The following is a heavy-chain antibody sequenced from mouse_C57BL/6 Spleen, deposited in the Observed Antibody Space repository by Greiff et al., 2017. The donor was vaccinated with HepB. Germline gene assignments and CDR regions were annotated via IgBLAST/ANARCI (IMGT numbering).Heavy chain of an antibody. D-gene: IGHD1-1*01. CDR3: ARFPHYYGSSYWYVDV. Sequence: ELQLQQSGPELVKPGASVKIPCKASGYTFTDYNMDWVKQSHGKSLEWIGDINPNNGGTIYNQKFKGKATLTVDKSSSTAYMELRSLTSEDTAVYYCARFPHYYGSSYWYVDVWGTGTTVTVSS. CDR1: GYTFTDYN. V-gene: IGHV1-18*01. CDR2: INPNNGGT. J-gene: IGHJ1*03.